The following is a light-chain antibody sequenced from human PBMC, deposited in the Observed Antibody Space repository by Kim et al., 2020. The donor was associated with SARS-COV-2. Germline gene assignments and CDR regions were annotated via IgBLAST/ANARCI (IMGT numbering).Light chain of an antibody. J-gene: IGLJ3*02. Sequence: ELTQDPAVSVALGQTVKITCQGDSLRSYYASWYQQKPGQAPILVMYGRTNRPSGIPGRFSGSASGDTASLTITGAQAEDEADYYCCCRDRNAGRVFGGGTQLTVL. CDR2: GRT. CDR1: SLRSYY. CDR3: CCRDRNAGRV. V-gene: IGLV3-19*01.